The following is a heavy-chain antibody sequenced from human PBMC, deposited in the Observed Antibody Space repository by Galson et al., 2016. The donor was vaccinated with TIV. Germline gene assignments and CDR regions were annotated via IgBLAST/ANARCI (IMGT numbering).Heavy chain of an antibody. V-gene: IGHV3-21*01. CDR2: IHSIGNSIGNNYI. CDR1: GFTFGSYT. CDR3: ERDNSGYFNLDY. J-gene: IGHJ4*02. D-gene: IGHD3-22*01. Sequence: SLRLSCAASGFTFGSYTMNWVRQAPGKGLEWVSLIHSIGNSIGNNYIYYADSVKGRFTISRDNAKNTLSLQMDSMRAEDTAVYYCERDNSGYFNLDYWGRGTLVTVSS.